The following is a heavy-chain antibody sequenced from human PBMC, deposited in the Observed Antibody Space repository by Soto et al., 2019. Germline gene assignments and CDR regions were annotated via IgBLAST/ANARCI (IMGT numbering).Heavy chain of an antibody. CDR2: IYYSGST. CDR3: ARRVWWELLYYHYGMDV. D-gene: IGHD1-26*01. CDR1: GGSVSSGSYY. Sequence: SETLSLTCTVSGGSVSSGSYYWSWIRQPPGKGLEWIGYIYYSGSTNYNPSLKSRVTISVDTSKNQFSLKLSSVTAADTAVYYCARRVWWELLYYHYGMDVWGQGTTVTVSS. J-gene: IGHJ6*02. V-gene: IGHV4-61*01.